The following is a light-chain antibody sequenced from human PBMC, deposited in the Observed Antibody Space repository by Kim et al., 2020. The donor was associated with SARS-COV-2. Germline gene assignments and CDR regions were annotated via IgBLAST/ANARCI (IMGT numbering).Light chain of an antibody. V-gene: IGKV1-9*01. J-gene: IGKJ1*01. Sequence: GDTVAVTCRASQGINNHLAWYQQKLGKAPKLLIFAASTLQSGVPSRFRGSGSGTEFTLTVSSLQPEDFATYYCQQLDTYPWTFGQGTKVDI. CDR1: QGINNH. CDR2: AAS. CDR3: QQLDTYPWT.